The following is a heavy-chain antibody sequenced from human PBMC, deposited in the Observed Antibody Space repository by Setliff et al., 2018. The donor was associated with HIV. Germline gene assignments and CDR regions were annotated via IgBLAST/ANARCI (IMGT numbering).Heavy chain of an antibody. CDR1: GFTFSSYA. D-gene: IGHD4-17*01. CDR2: ISGSGGST. CDR3: TKGVQRLRPYYFDS. V-gene: IGHV3-23*01. J-gene: IGHJ4*02. Sequence: GGSLRLSCAASGFTFSSYAMSWVRQAPGKGLEWVSAISGSGGSTYYADSVKGRFTISRDNSKNSLYLQMNSLRAEDTAVYYCTKGVQRLRPYYFDSWGQGTLVTVSS.